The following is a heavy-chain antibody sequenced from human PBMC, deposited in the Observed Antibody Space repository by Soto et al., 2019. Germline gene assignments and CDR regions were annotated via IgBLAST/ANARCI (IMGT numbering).Heavy chain of an antibody. V-gene: IGHV1-18*01. CDR2: ISAYNGDT. J-gene: IGHJ6*03. CDR3: ARREGTTDFYYFMDV. CDR1: GYTFTNYG. Sequence: QVQLVQSGAEVKEPGASVKVSCKASGYTFTNYGITXVRQAPGQGLEWMGWISAYNGDTYYAQNLQGRVTLTTDTSTSTVYMELRSLGSDDTAVYYCARREGTTDFYYFMDVWGKGTTVTVSS. D-gene: IGHD4-17*01.